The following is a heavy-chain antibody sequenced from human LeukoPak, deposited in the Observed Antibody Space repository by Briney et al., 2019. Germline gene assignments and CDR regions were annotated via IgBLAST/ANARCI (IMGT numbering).Heavy chain of an antibody. J-gene: IGHJ5*02. Sequence: GGSLRLSCAASGFTFSSYWMHWVRQAPGKGLXXXXRINSDGSSTSYADSVKGRFTISRDNAKNTLYLQMNSLRAEDTAVYYCARGVGYCSSTSCYWWFDPWGQGTLVTVSS. CDR2: INSDGSST. CDR1: GFTFSSYW. D-gene: IGHD2-2*01. V-gene: IGHV3-74*01. CDR3: ARGVGYCSSTSCYWWFDP.